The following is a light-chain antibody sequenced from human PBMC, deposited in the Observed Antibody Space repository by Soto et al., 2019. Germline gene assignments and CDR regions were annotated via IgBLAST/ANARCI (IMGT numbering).Light chain of an antibody. V-gene: IGKV3D-20*02. Sequence: EIVLTQSPGTLSLSPGERATLSCRASQSFSNNYLAWYQQKPGQAPRLLIYGASSRATGIPDRFSGSGSGTDFTLTISRLEPEDFAVYYCQQRSNWPITFGQGTRLEIK. CDR2: GAS. CDR1: QSFSNNY. CDR3: QQRSNWPIT. J-gene: IGKJ5*01.